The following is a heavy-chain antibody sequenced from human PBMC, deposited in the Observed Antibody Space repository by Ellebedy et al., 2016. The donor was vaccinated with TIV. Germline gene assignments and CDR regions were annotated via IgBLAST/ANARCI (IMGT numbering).Heavy chain of an antibody. Sequence: GGSLRLSCAASGFTVSNNYMSWVRQAPGKGLEWVSSINDISSHIYYADSVKGRFTISRDNAKNLVFLQINNLRADDTAVYFFERDPRPYLRYGHYDCWGQGTLVTVSS. CDR3: ERDPRPYLRYGHYDC. CDR1: GFTVSNNY. V-gene: IGHV3-21*01. J-gene: IGHJ4*02. CDR2: INDISSHI. D-gene: IGHD3-9*01.